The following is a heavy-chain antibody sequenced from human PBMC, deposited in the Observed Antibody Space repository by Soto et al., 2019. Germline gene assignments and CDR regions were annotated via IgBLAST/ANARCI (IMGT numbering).Heavy chain of an antibody. D-gene: IGHD4-17*01. V-gene: IGHV4-4*02. CDR1: GGSLSSSSW. J-gene: IGHJ4*02. Sequence: SETLSLTCAVSGGSLSSSSWWSWVRQPPGKGLEWIGEIYHSGSTNYNPSLKSRVTISVDKSKNQFSLKLSSVTAADTAVYYCARDHSTVTAYFDYWGQGTLVTVSS. CDR2: IYHSGST. CDR3: ARDHSTVTAYFDY.